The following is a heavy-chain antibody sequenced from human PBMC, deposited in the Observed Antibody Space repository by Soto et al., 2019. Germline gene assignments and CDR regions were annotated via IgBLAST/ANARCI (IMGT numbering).Heavy chain of an antibody. J-gene: IGHJ5*02. CDR2: IYYSGST. D-gene: IGHD3-3*01. V-gene: IGHV4-39*01. CDR1: GGSISSSSYY. Sequence: QLQLQESGPGLVKPSETLSLTCTVSGGSISSSSYYWGWIRQPPGKGLEWIGSIYYSGSTYYNPSLKSRVTISVDTSKNQFSLKLSSVTAADTAVYYCARHKYYDFWSGYHGRSPVLGVGFDPWGQGTLVTVSS. CDR3: ARHKYYDFWSGYHGRSPVLGVGFDP.